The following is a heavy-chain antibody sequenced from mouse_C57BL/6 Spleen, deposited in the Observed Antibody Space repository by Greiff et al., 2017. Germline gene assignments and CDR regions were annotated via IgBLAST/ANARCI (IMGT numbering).Heavy chain of an antibody. D-gene: IGHD1-1*01. V-gene: IGHV5-16*01. CDR2: INYDGSST. CDR1: GFTFSDYY. J-gene: IGHJ2*01. CDR3: ARDRGVVAPFDN. Sequence: EVMLVESEGGLVQPGSSMKLSCTASGFTFSDYYMAWVRQVPEKGLEWVANINYDGSSTYYLDSLKSRFIISRDNAKNILYLHMSSLKSEDTATYYCARDRGVVAPFDNWGQGTTLTVSS.